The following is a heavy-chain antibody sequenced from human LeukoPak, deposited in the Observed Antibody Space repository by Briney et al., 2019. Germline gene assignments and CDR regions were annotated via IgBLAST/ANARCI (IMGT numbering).Heavy chain of an antibody. CDR2: ITGSGRTT. CDR3: AKRKGYSSSWYLDTFDI. D-gene: IGHD6-13*01. J-gene: IGHJ3*02. V-gene: IGHV3-23*01. CDR1: GFTFNNYA. Sequence: GGSLRLSCAASGFTFNNYAMNWIRQAPGKGLEWVSSITGSGRTTSYADSVKGRFTISRDNSKNTVYLQMVSLRADDSAIYYCAKRKGYSSSWYLDTFDIWGQGTMVTVSS.